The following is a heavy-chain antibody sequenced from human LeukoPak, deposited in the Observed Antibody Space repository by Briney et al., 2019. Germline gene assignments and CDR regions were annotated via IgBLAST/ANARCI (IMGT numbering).Heavy chain of an antibody. D-gene: IGHD3-3*01. CDR2: IRFDGINE. Sequence: PGGSLRLSCAASGFTFSTYGMHWVRQAPGKGLEWVAFIRFDGINEYYADSVKGRFTISRDNSKYTLYLQMNSLRAEDTAVYYCAKRGRSGPGYYMDVWGKGTTVTVSS. V-gene: IGHV3-30*02. CDR3: AKRGRSGPGYYMDV. J-gene: IGHJ6*03. CDR1: GFTFSTYG.